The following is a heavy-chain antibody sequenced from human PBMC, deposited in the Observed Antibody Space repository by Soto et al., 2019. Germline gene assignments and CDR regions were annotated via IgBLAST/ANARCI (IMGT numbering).Heavy chain of an antibody. CDR2: INPNGGAT. D-gene: IGHD5-12*01. CDR1: GDSFSAFY. J-gene: IGHJ6*03. CDR3: ARESGGATATLDYYYFYMDV. Sequence: QVQLVQSGAEVKKPGASVKVSCKTSGDSFSAFYLHWVRQAPGQGLEWLGWINPNGGATKYAQKFRGRVAMTRDTSIRTSYLELSSLRSDDTALYYCARESGGATATLDYYYFYMDVWGKGTTVPVSS. V-gene: IGHV1-2*02.